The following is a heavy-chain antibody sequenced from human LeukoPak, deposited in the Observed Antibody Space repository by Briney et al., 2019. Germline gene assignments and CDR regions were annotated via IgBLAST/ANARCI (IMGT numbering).Heavy chain of an antibody. D-gene: IGHD2-2*02. CDR2: IRTVTSSI. V-gene: IGHV3-21*01. CDR3: ARDHVGDCSSTSCYRSGFDY. CDR1: GFTFSSYS. Sequence: GGSLRLSCAVSGFTFSSYSMHWVRQAPGKGLEWVSCIRTVTSSIYYADAVKGRFTVSRDNAKNSLYLQMNSLRAEDTAVYYCARDHVGDCSSTSCYRSGFDYWGQGTLVTVSS. J-gene: IGHJ4*02.